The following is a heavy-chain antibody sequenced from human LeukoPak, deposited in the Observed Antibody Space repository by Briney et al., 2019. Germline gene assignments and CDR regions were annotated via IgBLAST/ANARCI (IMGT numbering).Heavy chain of an antibody. D-gene: IGHD2-15*01. Sequence: GASVKVSCKASGYTFTGYYMHGVRQALGQGLEWMGRINTNSGGTNYAQKFQGRVTMTRDTSISTAYMELSRLRSDDTAVYYCASYCSGGSCYSRSFDYWGQGTLVTVSS. V-gene: IGHV1-2*06. CDR2: INTNSGGT. CDR1: GYTFTGYY. J-gene: IGHJ4*02. CDR3: ASYCSGGSCYSRSFDY.